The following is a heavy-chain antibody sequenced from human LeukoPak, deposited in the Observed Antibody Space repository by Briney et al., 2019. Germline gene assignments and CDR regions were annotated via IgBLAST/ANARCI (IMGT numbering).Heavy chain of an antibody. J-gene: IGHJ4*02. CDR2: IYPGDSDT. CDR1: GYSFTSYW. Sequence: PGESLKISCKGSGYSFTSYWIGWVRQLPGKGLEWVGIIYPGDSDTRYSPSFQGQVTISADKSISTAYLQWSSLKASDTAMYYCARHGIAAAGTGRGWYYLDYWGQGTLVTVSS. V-gene: IGHV5-51*01. CDR3: ARHGIAAAGTGRGWYYLDY. D-gene: IGHD6-13*01.